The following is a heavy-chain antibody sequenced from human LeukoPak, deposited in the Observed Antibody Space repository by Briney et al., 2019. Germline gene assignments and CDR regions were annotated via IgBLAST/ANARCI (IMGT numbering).Heavy chain of an antibody. CDR3: AKDRGYHFDY. J-gene: IGHJ4*02. D-gene: IGHD5-18*01. CDR2: ITSNGGST. Sequence: GGSLRLSCAASGFSFSTYAMSWVRQAPGKGLEWVSFITSNGGSTYYADSVKGRFTISRDNSKNTLYLQMNSLRAEDTAVYYCAKDRGYHFDYWGQGTLVTVSS. V-gene: IGHV3-23*01. CDR1: GFSFSTYA.